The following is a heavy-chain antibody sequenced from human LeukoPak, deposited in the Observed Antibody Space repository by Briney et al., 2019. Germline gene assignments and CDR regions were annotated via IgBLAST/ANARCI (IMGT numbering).Heavy chain of an antibody. D-gene: IGHD3-10*01. J-gene: IGHJ4*02. CDR3: ARQAAGDDY. V-gene: IGHV5-10-1*01. CDR2: IDPSDSSV. CDR1: GYTFFTYW. Sequence: GESLRISCKGSGYTFFTYWISWVRQMPGKGLEWMGRIDPSDSSVDYSPPFQGHVTISADNSINTAYLQWSNLKASDTAIYFCARQAAGDDYWGQGTQVTVSS.